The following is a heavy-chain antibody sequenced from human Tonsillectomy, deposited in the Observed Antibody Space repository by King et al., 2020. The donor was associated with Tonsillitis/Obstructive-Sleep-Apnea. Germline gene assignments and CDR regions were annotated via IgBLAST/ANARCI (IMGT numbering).Heavy chain of an antibody. V-gene: IGHV3-21*01. D-gene: IGHD5-24*01. Sequence: VQLVESGGGLVKPGGSLRLSCAASGFTFSSYSMNWVRQAPGKGLEWVSSISSSSSYIYYADSVKGRFTISRDNAKKSLYLQMNSLGAEDTAVYYCARGSGDGYNSYDYWGQGTLVTVSS. CDR3: ARGSGDGYNSYDY. CDR2: ISSSSSYI. CDR1: GFTFSSYS. J-gene: IGHJ4*02.